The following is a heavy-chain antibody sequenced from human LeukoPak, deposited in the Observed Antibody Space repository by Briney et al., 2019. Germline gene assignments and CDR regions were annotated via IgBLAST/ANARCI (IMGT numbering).Heavy chain of an antibody. J-gene: IGHJ4*02. CDR3: ARLSGSYLDY. CDR2: IWYDGSNK. D-gene: IGHD1-26*01. Sequence: PGGSLRLSCAASGFTFSSYGMPWVRQAPGKGLEWVAVIWYDGSNKYYADSVKGRFTVSRDNSKNMLYLQMNSLRAEDTAVYYCARLSGSYLDYWGQGTLVTVSS. V-gene: IGHV3-33*01. CDR1: GFTFSSYG.